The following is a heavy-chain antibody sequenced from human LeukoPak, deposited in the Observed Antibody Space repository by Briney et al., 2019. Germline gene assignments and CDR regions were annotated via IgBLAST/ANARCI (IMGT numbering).Heavy chain of an antibody. CDR2: ISGSGGST. D-gene: IGHD2-15*01. J-gene: IGHJ4*02. CDR3: ARDSLVVVAGTSAQSDY. CDR1: GFTFSSYA. V-gene: IGHV3-23*01. Sequence: GGSLRLSCAASGFTFSSYAMSWVRQAPGKGLEWVSAISGSGGSTYYADSVKGRFTISRDNAKNSLYLQMNSLRAEDTAVYYCARDSLVVVAGTSAQSDYWGQGTLVTVSS.